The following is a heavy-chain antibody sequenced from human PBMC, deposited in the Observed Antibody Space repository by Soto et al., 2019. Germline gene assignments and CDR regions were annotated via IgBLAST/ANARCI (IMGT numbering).Heavy chain of an antibody. J-gene: IGHJ5*02. CDR1: GYTFTSYG. Sequence: ASVKVSCKASGYTFTSYGISWVRQAPGQGLEWMGWISAYNGNTNYAQKLQGRVTMTTDASTSTAYMELRSLRSDDTAVYYCAFLAAAGNWFDPWGQGTLVTVPQ. CDR3: AFLAAAGNWFDP. CDR2: ISAYNGNT. V-gene: IGHV1-18*01. D-gene: IGHD6-13*01.